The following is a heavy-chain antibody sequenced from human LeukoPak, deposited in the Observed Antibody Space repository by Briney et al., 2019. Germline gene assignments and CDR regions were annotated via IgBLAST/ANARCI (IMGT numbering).Heavy chain of an antibody. Sequence: GGSLRLSCAASGFTFDDYAMHWVRQAPGKGLEWVSGISWNSGSIGYADSVKGRFTISRDNAKNSLYLQMNSLRAEDAAVYYCARARYYDSSGYYIIDYWGQGTLVTVSS. CDR1: GFTFDDYA. J-gene: IGHJ4*02. CDR2: ISWNSGSI. D-gene: IGHD3-22*01. V-gene: IGHV3-9*01. CDR3: ARARYYDSSGYYIIDY.